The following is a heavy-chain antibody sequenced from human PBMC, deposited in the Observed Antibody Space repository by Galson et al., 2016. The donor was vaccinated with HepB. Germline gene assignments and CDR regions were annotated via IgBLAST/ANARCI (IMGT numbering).Heavy chain of an antibody. J-gene: IGHJ6*02. D-gene: IGHD3-10*01. CDR1: GGTFNYYA. V-gene: IGHV1-69*13. Sequence: SVKVSCKASGGTFNYYAFSWVRQAPGQGLEWKGGIIPIFNTANYSQNFQGRVTITADESTSTAYMELSSLTSEDTAVYYCAREVNYYGSGSFHYYYYGMDVWGQGTTVTVSS. CDR2: IIPIFNTA. CDR3: AREVNYYGSGSFHYYYYGMDV.